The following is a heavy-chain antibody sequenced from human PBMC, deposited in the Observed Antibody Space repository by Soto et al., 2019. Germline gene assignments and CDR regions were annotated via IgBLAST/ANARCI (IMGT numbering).Heavy chain of an antibody. CDR1: GFTFDDYA. J-gene: IGHJ4*02. D-gene: IGHD6-13*01. CDR2: ISWNSGSI. Sequence: EVQLVESGGGLVQPARSLRLSCAASGFTFDDYAMHWVRQAPGKGLEWVSGISWNSGSIGYADSVKGRFTISRDNAKNSLYLQMNSLRAEDTALYYCAKDPSSSWYGGIDYWGQGTLVTVSS. CDR3: AKDPSSSWYGGIDY. V-gene: IGHV3-9*01.